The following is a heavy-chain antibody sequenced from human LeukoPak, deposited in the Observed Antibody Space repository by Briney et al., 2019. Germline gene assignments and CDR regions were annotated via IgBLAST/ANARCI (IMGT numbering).Heavy chain of an antibody. CDR2: ISYDGSNE. CDR3: AGYYDSNAHSFALGFDP. J-gene: IGHJ5*02. CDR1: GVTLSKYR. V-gene: IGHV3-30-3*01. D-gene: IGHD3-22*01. Sequence: GGSLRLSCAASGVTLSKYRIHWVRQAPGKGLEWLAVISYDGSNEHYADSVKGRFTISRDWSKNALSLQMNSLRPEDTAMYYCAGYYDSNAHSFALGFDPWGQGTLVTVSS.